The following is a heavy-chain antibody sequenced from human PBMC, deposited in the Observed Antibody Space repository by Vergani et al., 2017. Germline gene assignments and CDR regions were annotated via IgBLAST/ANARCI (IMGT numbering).Heavy chain of an antibody. CDR1: GGSFSGYY. J-gene: IGHJ4*02. CDR3: ARRSGSYYYFDY. CDR2: INHSGST. V-gene: IGHV4-34*01. Sequence: QVQLQQWGAGLLKPSETLSLTCAVYGGSFSGYYWSWIRQPPGKGLEWIGEINHSGSTNYNPSLKSRVTISVDTSKNQFSLKLSSVTAADTAVYYCARRSGSYYYFDYWGQGTLVTVSS. D-gene: IGHD1-26*01.